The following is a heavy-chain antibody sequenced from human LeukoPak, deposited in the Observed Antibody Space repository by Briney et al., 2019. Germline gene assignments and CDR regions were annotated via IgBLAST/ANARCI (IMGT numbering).Heavy chain of an antibody. D-gene: IGHD5-18*01. V-gene: IGHV3-11*04. Sequence: PGGSLTLSCAASGFTFNDYYMSWIRQAPGKWLEWVSDISSSGSTIYYSDSVKGRFTISRDNARNSLYLQMNSLRAEDTAFYYCARVPGSSYGNWYFDLWGRGTLVTVSS. CDR3: ARVPGSSYGNWYFDL. CDR2: ISSSGSTI. CDR1: GFTFNDYY. J-gene: IGHJ2*01.